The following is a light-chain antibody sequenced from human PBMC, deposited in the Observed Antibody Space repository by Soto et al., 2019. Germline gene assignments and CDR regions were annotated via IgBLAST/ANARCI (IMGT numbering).Light chain of an antibody. CDR2: DVS. CDR3: SSYTSSSTLYV. Sequence: QSALTQPASVSGSPGQSITISCTGTSSDVGGYNYVSWYQQHPGKAPKLMIYDVSNRPSGVSNRFSGSKSGNTASLTISGLQAEDEADYYGSSYTSSSTLYVFGTGTK. J-gene: IGLJ1*01. V-gene: IGLV2-14*01. CDR1: SSDVGGYNY.